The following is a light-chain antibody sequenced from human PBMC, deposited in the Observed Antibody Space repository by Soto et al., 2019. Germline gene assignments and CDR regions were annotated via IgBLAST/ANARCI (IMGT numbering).Light chain of an antibody. J-gene: IGKJ1*01. V-gene: IGKV3-11*01. Sequence: EIVLTQSPATLSLSPGERATLSCRASQSVSSYLAWYQQKPGQAPRLLIYDASNRATGIPARFSGSGYGTDFTLNISSLEPEDFAVYYCQQRSTWPWTFGQGTKVEIK. CDR2: DAS. CDR1: QSVSSY. CDR3: QQRSTWPWT.